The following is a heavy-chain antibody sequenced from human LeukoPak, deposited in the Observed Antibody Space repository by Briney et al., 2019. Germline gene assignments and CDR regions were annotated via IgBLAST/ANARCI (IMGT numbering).Heavy chain of an antibody. CDR2: IYYSGST. V-gene: IGHV4-39*01. CDR1: GGSISSRSYY. J-gene: IGHJ4*02. D-gene: IGHD3-22*01. CDR3: ASHGFRGYYDSSGSDY. Sequence: PSETLSLTCSVSGGSISSRSYYWGWIPPPPGEGPKWVGGIYYSGSTYYNPSLKSRVTISVDTSKNQFSLKLSSVTAADTAVYYCASHGFRGYYDSSGSDYWGQGTLVTVSS.